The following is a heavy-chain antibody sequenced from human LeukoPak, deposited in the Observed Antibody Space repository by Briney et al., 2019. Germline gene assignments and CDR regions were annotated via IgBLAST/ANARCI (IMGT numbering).Heavy chain of an antibody. CDR3: ARRYSGSSFTY. CDR2: IYDSGST. CDR1: GGSISSFY. Sequence: SETLSLTCTVSGGSISSFYWSWIRQSPGKGLEWIGYIYDSGSTDYNPSLKIRVTMSMDTSANQFSLRLTSVSAADTAIYYCARRYSGSSFTYWGRGTLVTVSS. V-gene: IGHV4-59*08. D-gene: IGHD1-26*01. J-gene: IGHJ4*02.